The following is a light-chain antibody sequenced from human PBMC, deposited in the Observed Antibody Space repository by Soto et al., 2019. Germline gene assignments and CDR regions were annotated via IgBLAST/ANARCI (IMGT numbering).Light chain of an antibody. CDR1: SSDVGGYNY. Sequence: QSALTQPASVSGSPGQSITITCTVTSSDVGGYNYVSWYQQHPAKAPKLMIYEVTWRPSGVSNRFSGSKSGNTASLTISGLQAEDEADYYCSSYTSSSTYVFGTGTKVTVL. V-gene: IGLV2-14*01. CDR2: EVT. J-gene: IGLJ1*01. CDR3: SSYTSSSTYV.